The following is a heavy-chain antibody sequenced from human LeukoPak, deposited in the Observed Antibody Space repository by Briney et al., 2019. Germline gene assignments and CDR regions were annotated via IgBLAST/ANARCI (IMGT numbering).Heavy chain of an antibody. CDR3: AREVVVITPGFDY. J-gene: IGHJ4*02. V-gene: IGHV3-30-3*01. CDR1: GFTFSSYA. CDR2: ISYDGSNK. D-gene: IGHD3-22*01. Sequence: GGSLRLSCAASGFTFSSYAMHWVRQAPGKGLEWVAVISYDGSNKYYADSVKGRFTISRDNSKNTLYLQMNSLRAEDTAVCYCAREVVVITPGFDYWGQGTLVTVSS.